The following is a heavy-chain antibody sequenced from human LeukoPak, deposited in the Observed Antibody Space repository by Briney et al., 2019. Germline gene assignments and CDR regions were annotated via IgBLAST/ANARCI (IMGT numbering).Heavy chain of an antibody. J-gene: IGHJ4*02. CDR3: ARGSQVYYYGSGRHPLDY. Sequence: ASVKVSCKASGYTFTRYYMHWVRQAPGQGLEWMGIINPSGGSTSYAQKFQGRVTMTRDTSTSTVYMELSSLRSEDTAVYYCARGSQVYYYGSGRHPLDYWGQGTLVTVSS. CDR1: GYTFTRYY. D-gene: IGHD3-10*01. V-gene: IGHV1-46*01. CDR2: INPSGGST.